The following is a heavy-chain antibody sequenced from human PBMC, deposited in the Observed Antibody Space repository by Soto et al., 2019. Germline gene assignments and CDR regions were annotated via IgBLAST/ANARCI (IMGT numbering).Heavy chain of an antibody. CDR3: ARAQGYHDFWSGYFPGGWSDY. D-gene: IGHD3-3*01. J-gene: IGHJ4*02. CDR1: GFTFSSYS. Sequence: PGGSLRLSCAASGFTFSSYSMNWVRQAPGKGLEWVSSISSSSSYIYYADSVKGRFTISRDNAKNSLYLQMNSLRAEDTAVYYCARAQGYHDFWSGYFPGGWSDYWGQGTLVTVSS. V-gene: IGHV3-21*01. CDR2: ISSSSSYI.